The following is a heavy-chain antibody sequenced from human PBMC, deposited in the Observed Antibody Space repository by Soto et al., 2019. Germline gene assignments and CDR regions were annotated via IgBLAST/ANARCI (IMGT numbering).Heavy chain of an antibody. V-gene: IGHV1-8*01. D-gene: IGHD3-10*01. J-gene: IGHJ3*02. CDR1: GYTFTSYD. CDR2: MNPNSGNT. CDR3: AVGELPPWDAFDI. Sequence: ASVKVSCKASGYTFTSYDINWVRQATGQGLEWMGWMNPNSGNTGYAQKFQGRVTMTRNTSISTAYMELSSLRSEDTAVYYCAVGELPPWDAFDIWGQGTMVTVSS.